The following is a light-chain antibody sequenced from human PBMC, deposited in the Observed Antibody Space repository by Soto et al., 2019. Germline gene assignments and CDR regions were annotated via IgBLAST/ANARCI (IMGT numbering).Light chain of an antibody. V-gene: IGLV2-14*01. J-gene: IGLJ3*02. Sequence: QSALTQPASVSGSPGQSITISCTGTSSDVGGYNYVSWYQQHPGKAPKLMIYEVSNRASGVSNRFSGSKSGNTASLTISGLQAEDEANYYCSSYTSSITSVFGGGTKVTVL. CDR1: SSDVGGYNY. CDR3: SSYTSSITSV. CDR2: EVS.